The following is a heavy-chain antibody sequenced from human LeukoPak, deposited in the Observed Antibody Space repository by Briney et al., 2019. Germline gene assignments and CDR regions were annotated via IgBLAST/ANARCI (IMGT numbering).Heavy chain of an antibody. Sequence: ASVKVSCKASGGTFSNHTINWVRQAPGQGLQWMGGIVPIFGATNYAQKFQGRVTITADESTSTAYMELSSLRSEDTAVYYCASGGYDSSGSPLRSYYYYMDVWGKGTTVTISS. D-gene: IGHD5-12*01. CDR3: ASGGYDSSGSPLRSYYYYMDV. V-gene: IGHV1-69*13. CDR2: IVPIFGAT. J-gene: IGHJ6*03. CDR1: GGTFSNHT.